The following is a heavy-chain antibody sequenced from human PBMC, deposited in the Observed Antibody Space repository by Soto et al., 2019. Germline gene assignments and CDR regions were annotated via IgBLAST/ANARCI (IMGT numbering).Heavy chain of an antibody. D-gene: IGHD3-16*01. CDR1: GGSVSDKTYY. J-gene: IGHJ4*02. CDR2: ISYSGST. V-gene: IGHV4-61*01. Sequence: TSETLSLTCSVSGGSVSDKTYYWSWLRQPPGKGLEWIGYISYSGSTYYNPSLKSRVTISADTSRNQFSLKLSSVIAADTAVYYCARADPDASVGYWGQGTLVTVSS. CDR3: ARADPDASVGY.